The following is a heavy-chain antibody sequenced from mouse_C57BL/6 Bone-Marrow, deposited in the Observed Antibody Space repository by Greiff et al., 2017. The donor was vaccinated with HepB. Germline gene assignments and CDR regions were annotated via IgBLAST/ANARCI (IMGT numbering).Heavy chain of an antibody. CDR3: AGERDYDEDYFDY. V-gene: IGHV1-31*01. CDR1: GYSFTGYY. J-gene: IGHJ2*01. D-gene: IGHD2-4*01. Sequence: VQLQQSGPELVKPGASVKISFKASGYSFTGYYMHWVKQSHGNILDWIGNIYPYNGDSSYNQKFKGKATLTVDKSSSTAYMELRSLTSEDSAVYYCAGERDYDEDYFDYWGQGTTLTVSS. CDR2: IYPYNGDS.